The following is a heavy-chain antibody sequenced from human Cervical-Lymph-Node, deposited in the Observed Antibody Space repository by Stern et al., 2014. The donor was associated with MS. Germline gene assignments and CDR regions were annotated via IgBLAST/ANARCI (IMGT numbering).Heavy chain of an antibody. J-gene: IGHJ6*02. D-gene: IGHD6-13*01. CDR1: GFPFRNHS. V-gene: IGHV3-21*01. Sequence: EVQLVESGGGLVKPGGPLRPSCAAPGFPFRNHSMTGVPRPPGRGREWSSSISSSSSYIYYADSVKGRFTISRDNAKNSVYLQMTYLRAEDTAVYYCARGRDSTKYGMDVWGQGTTVTVSS. CDR2: ISSSSSYI. CDR3: ARGRDSTKYGMDV.